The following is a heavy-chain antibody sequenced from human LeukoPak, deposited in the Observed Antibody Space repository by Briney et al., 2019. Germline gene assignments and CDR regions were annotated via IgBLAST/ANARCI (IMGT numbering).Heavy chain of an antibody. J-gene: IGHJ4*02. CDR2: ISYDGSNK. V-gene: IGHV3-30*19. CDR1: GFTFSSYG. D-gene: IGHD3-22*01. CDR3: ASHYDTSGYHYFDF. Sequence: GRSLRLSCAASGFTFSSYGMHWVRQAPGKGLEWVAVISYDGSNKYYADSVKGRFTISRGSSKNTLYLQMNSLRAEDTAVYYCASHYDTSGYHYFDFRGQGTLVTVSS.